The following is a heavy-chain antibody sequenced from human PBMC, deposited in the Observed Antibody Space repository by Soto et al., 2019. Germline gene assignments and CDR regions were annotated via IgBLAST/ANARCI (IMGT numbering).Heavy chain of an antibody. Sequence: GGSLRLSCAASGFTFSSYAMSWVRQAPGKGLEWVSASSGSGGSTYYADSVKGRFTISRDNSKNTLYLQMNSLRAEDTAVYYCAKAKPRYYDYVWGSYRSGDAFDIWGQGTMVTVSS. CDR1: GFTFSSYA. J-gene: IGHJ3*02. CDR2: SSGSGGST. V-gene: IGHV3-23*01. CDR3: AKAKPRYYDYVWGSYRSGDAFDI. D-gene: IGHD3-16*02.